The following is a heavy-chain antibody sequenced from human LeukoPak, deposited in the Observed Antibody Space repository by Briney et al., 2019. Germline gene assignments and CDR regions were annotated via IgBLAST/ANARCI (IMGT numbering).Heavy chain of an antibody. Sequence: GGSLRLSCAASGFTSSNHAMNWVRQAPGKGLEWVSGINSGGGSTYYTDSVKGRFTISGDNSKNTLSLQMDSLRADDTAVYFCAKDLSYNYNYFDYWGQGTLVTVSS. V-gene: IGHV3-23*01. CDR1: GFTSSNHA. J-gene: IGHJ4*02. D-gene: IGHD1-20*01. CDR2: INSGGGST. CDR3: AKDLSYNYNYFDY.